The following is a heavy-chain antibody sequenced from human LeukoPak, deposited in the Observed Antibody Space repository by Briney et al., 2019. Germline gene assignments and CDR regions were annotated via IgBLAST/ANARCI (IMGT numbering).Heavy chain of an antibody. J-gene: IGHJ4*01. Sequence: SGSTNYNPSLKSRVTISVDTSKNQFSLKLSSVTAADTAVYYCARGPKGGTMIVVPTWSPFXXWGXGT. CDR3: ARGPKGGTMIVVPTWSPFXX. CDR2: SGST. V-gene: IGHV4-34*01. D-gene: IGHD3-22*01.